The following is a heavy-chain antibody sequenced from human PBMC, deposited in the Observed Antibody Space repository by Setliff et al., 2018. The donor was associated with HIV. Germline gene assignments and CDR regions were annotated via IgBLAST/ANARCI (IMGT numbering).Heavy chain of an antibody. Sequence: SETLSLTCTVSGGSISRGSYYWSWIRQPAGKGLEWIGRIYTNGNTNYNPSLKSRVTVSADTSKNQFSLKLTSVTAADTAVYYCARGDPFTDFDPWGQGTLVTVSS. CDR2: IYTNGNT. J-gene: IGHJ5*02. CDR3: ARGDPFTDFDP. D-gene: IGHD3-16*01. CDR1: GGSISRGSYY. V-gene: IGHV4-61*02.